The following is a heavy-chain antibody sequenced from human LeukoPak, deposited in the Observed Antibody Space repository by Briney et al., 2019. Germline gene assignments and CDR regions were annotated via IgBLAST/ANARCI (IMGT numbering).Heavy chain of an antibody. CDR1: GYIFTSYF. J-gene: IGHJ6*03. V-gene: IGHV1-46*01. CDR2: INPSGGST. Sequence: ASVKVSCKASGYIFTSYFLYWVRQAPGQGLEWMGLINPSGGSTRYAQKFQGRVTMTRNTSISTAYMELSSLRSEDTAVYYCARARSQRAYYYYYMDVWGKGTTVTISS. CDR3: ARARSQRAYYYYYMDV.